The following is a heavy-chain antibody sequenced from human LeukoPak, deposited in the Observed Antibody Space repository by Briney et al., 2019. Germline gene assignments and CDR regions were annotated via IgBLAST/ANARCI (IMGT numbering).Heavy chain of an antibody. CDR1: GFTFSTYW. J-gene: IGHJ4*02. CDR2: INSDGSNT. CDR3: ARGDHSFWGFPH. Sequence: GGSLRLSCAASGFTFSTYWMHWVRQAPGKGLVWVSRINSDGSNTNYADSVKGRFTISRDNAKNTLYLQMNSLRAEDTAVYYCARGDHSFWGFPHWGQGTLVTVSS. D-gene: IGHD5-18*01. V-gene: IGHV3-74*01.